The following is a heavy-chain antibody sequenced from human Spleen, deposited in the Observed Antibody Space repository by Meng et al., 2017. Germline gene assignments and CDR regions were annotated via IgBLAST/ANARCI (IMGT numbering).Heavy chain of an antibody. Sequence: QLQLQESGPGLVKPSETLSLTCIVSGASITSSTFYWGWIRQPPGKGLEWIGNIYYSGSTYYTPSLKSRVTVSIDTSKSQFSLKLTSVTAADTAVYYCVRSSGWVRTGFDPWGQGTLVTVSS. D-gene: IGHD6-19*01. J-gene: IGHJ5*02. CDR3: VRSSGWVRTGFDP. CDR1: GASITSSTFY. V-gene: IGHV4-39*01. CDR2: IYYSGST.